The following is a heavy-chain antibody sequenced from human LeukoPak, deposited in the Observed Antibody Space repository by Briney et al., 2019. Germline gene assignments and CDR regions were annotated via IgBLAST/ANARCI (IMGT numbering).Heavy chain of an antibody. CDR3: ARQVKNYYYDTTGYPDY. Sequence: SETLSLTCTVSGGSISSSSYYWGWIRQPPGKGLEWIGSIYYTGSTYYNPSLKSRVTMSVDTSKNQFSLRLSSVTAADTAVYCCARQVKNYYYDTTGYPDYWGQGTLVTVSS. CDR2: IYYTGST. CDR1: GGSISSSSYY. J-gene: IGHJ4*02. V-gene: IGHV4-39*01. D-gene: IGHD3-22*01.